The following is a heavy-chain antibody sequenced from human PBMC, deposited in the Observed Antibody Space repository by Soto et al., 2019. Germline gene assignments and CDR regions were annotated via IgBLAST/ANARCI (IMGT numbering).Heavy chain of an antibody. CDR2: ISSGSDSI. CDR3: ATDLKGRVREVTRGVWFDP. V-gene: IGHV3-48*04. J-gene: IGHJ5*02. CDR1: GFTFNAYN. D-gene: IGHD4-4*01. Sequence: EVQLVESGGGLEQPGGSLRLSCAASGFTFNAYNMNWVRQAPGKGLEWVSYISSGSDSIYYADSVKGRFTISRDNTKNSLYLQMNSLRADDTAVYYCATDLKGRVREVTRGVWFDPWGQGTLVTVSS.